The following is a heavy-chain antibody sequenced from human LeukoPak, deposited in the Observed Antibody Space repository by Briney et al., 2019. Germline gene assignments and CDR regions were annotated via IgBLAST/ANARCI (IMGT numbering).Heavy chain of an antibody. CDR2: IYYSGST. J-gene: IGHJ4*02. CDR3: ARAYYYDSSGYFGY. V-gene: IGHV4-59*01. CDR1: GGSISSYY. Sequence: KPSETLSLTCTVSGGSISSYYWSWIRQPPGKGLEWVGYIYYSGSTNYNPSLKSRVTISVDTSKNQFSLELSSVTAADTAVYYCARAYYYDSSGYFGYWGQGTLVTVSS. D-gene: IGHD3-22*01.